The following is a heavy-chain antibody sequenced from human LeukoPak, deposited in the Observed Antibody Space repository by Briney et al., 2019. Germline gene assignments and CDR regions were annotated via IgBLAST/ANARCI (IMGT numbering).Heavy chain of an antibody. CDR2: ISGYNGNT. V-gene: IGHV1-18*01. Sequence: AAVKVSCKASDYTYTSYGISWVRQAPGQGLEWMGWISGYNGNTNHAQKFQASVTMTTDTSTTTAYMELRSLRSDDTAVYYCARDGTPGTTFRFDPWGQGTLVIVSS. CDR1: DYTYTSYG. J-gene: IGHJ5*02. CDR3: ARDGTPGTTFRFDP. D-gene: IGHD1-1*01.